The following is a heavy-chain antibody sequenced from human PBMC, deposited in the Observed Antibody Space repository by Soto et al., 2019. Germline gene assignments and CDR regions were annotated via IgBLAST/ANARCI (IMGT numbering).Heavy chain of an antibody. CDR1: GFTFSHYA. J-gene: IGHJ4*02. Sequence: QVQLVESGGGVVQPGRSLRLSCAASGFTFSHYAMHWFRQAPGKGLEWVALMSYDGSNEYYADSVKGRFTISRDNSKNTLYLQMNSLRAEDTAVYYCATDGSHNFDYWGQGTLVTVSS. D-gene: IGHD1-26*01. CDR2: MSYDGSNE. V-gene: IGHV3-30*03. CDR3: ATDGSHNFDY.